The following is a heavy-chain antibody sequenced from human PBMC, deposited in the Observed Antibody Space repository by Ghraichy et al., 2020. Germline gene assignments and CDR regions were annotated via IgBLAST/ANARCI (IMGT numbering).Heavy chain of an antibody. Sequence: SCAASGFTFSNYGIHWVRQAPGKGLEWVAVIWYDGSNKYYADSVKGRFTISRDNSKNTLYLQMNSLRAEDTAVYYCARGAFTDGGVVDYWGQGTLVTVSS. CDR3: ARGAFTDGGVVDY. D-gene: IGHD3-16*01. CDR2: IWYDGSNK. V-gene: IGHV3-33*01. CDR1: GFTFSNYG. J-gene: IGHJ4*02.